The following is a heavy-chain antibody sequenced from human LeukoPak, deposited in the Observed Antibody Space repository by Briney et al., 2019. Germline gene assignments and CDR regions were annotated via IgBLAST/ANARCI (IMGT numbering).Heavy chain of an antibody. D-gene: IGHD4-11*01. CDR2: IYDSGNT. CDR3: AGVTTTTRVGMDV. CDR1: GGSVSRSSYY. V-gene: IGHV4-39*01. J-gene: IGHJ6*02. Sequence: SETLSLTCTVSGGSVSRSSYYWGWIRQPPGKGLELIGSIYDSGNTYYNPTLKSRVAQSVDTSKNQFSLKLSSVTAADTAVYYCAGVTTTTRVGMDVWGQGTTVTVSS.